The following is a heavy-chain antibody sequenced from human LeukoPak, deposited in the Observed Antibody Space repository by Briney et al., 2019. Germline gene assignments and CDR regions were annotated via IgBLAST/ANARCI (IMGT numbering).Heavy chain of an antibody. Sequence: GGSLRLSCAASGFTFSSYSMNWVRQAPGKGLEWVSSISSSSSYIYYADSVKGRFTISRDNAKNSLYLQMNSLRAEDTAVYYCAREGRGMVRGVTVIKNFDYWGQGTLVTVSS. CDR2: ISSSSSYI. CDR1: GFTFSSYS. CDR3: AREGRGMVRGVTVIKNFDY. D-gene: IGHD3-10*01. V-gene: IGHV3-21*01. J-gene: IGHJ4*02.